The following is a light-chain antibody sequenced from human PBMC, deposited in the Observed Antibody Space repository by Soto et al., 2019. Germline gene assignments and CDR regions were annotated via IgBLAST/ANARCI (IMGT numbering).Light chain of an antibody. CDR3: TSYTGSNTLEV. V-gene: IGLV1-47*01. CDR1: SSTFANNY. J-gene: IGLJ1*01. CDR2: RTD. Sequence: QSALTQPPSVSGTTGQRVSISCSGDSSTFANNYVHWYQQVPGAAPKLLMYRTDQRPSGVPERFSGSKSGNTASLTISGLQSEDEADYFCTSYTGSNTLEVFGPGTKLTVL.